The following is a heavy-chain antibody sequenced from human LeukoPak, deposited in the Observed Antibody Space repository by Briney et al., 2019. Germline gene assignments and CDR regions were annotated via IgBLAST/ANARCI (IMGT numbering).Heavy chain of an antibody. Sequence: GECLRLSCAASGFTVSSNFMSWVRQAPGKGLQWVSIIFSGGSKDYADSVRGRFSVSRDSSKTTLSLQMHSLRADDTAVYSCARGSGSGWPLDFWGQGTLVSV. J-gene: IGHJ4*02. CDR2: IFSGGSK. CDR3: ARGSGSGWPLDF. V-gene: IGHV3-53*01. CDR1: GFTVSSNF. D-gene: IGHD6-19*01.